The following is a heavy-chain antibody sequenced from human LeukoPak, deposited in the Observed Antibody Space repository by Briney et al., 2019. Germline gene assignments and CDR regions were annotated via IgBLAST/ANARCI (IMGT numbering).Heavy chain of an antibody. CDR1: GGSISSYY. J-gene: IGHJ4*02. Sequence: SETLSLACTVSGGSISSYYWSWLRQPPGKGLEWIGYIYYSGSTNYNPSLKSRVTISVDTSKNQFSLKLSSVTAADTAVYYCARVSYFDSGGYYYYFDYWGQGTLVTVSS. V-gene: IGHV4-59*08. D-gene: IGHD3-22*01. CDR2: IYYSGST. CDR3: ARVSYFDSGGYYYYFDY.